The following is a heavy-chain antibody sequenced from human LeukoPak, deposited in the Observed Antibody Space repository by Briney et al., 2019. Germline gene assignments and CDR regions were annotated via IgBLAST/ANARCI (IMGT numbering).Heavy chain of an antibody. D-gene: IGHD2-2*01. Sequence: PGGSLRLSCAASEFSVGSNYMTWVRQAPGKGLEWVSLIYSGGSTYYADSVKGRFTISRDNSKNTLYLEMKSLRAEDTAVYYCARGARGSSWNWGQGTLVAVSS. CDR3: ARGARGSSWN. V-gene: IGHV3-66*01. J-gene: IGHJ4*02. CDR1: EFSVGSNY. CDR2: IYSGGST.